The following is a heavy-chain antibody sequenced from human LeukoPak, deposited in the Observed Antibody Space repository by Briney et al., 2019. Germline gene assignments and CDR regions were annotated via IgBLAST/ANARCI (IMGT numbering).Heavy chain of an antibody. V-gene: IGHV3-15*01. CDR1: GFTFSNAW. J-gene: IGHJ4*02. CDR2: IKSKTDGGTT. CDR3: TTGVPRWGPGDY. D-gene: IGHD4-23*01. Sequence: PGGSLRLSCAASGFTFSNAWMSWVRQAPGKGLEWVGRIKSKTDGGTTDYAAPVKGRFTISRDDSKNTLYLQMNSLKTEDTAVYYCTTGVPRWGPGDYWGQGTLVTVSS.